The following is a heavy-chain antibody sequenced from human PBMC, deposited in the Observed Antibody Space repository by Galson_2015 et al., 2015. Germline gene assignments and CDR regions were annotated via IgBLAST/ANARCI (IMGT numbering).Heavy chain of an antibody. Sequence: SLRLSCAASGFTFSSYWMSWVRQAPGKGLEWVANIKQDGSEKYYVDSVKGRFTISRDNAKNSLYLQMNSLRAEDTAVYYCAREDCSSTSCYFYYYYYMDVWGKGTTVTVSS. CDR2: IKQDGSEK. D-gene: IGHD2-2*01. CDR3: AREDCSSTSCYFYYYYYMDV. J-gene: IGHJ6*03. CDR1: GFTFSSYW. V-gene: IGHV3-7*01.